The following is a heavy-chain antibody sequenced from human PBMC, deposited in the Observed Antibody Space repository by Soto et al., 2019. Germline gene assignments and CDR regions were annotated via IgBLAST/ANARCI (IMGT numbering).Heavy chain of an antibody. Sequence: ASVKVSCKASGYTFTSYAMHWVRQAPGQRLEWMGWINAGNGNTKYSQKFQGRVTITRDTSASTAYMELSSLRSEDTAVYYCAGYCSGGSCYSPYNWFDPWGQGTLVTVSS. D-gene: IGHD2-15*01. CDR1: GYTFTSYA. CDR3: AGYCSGGSCYSPYNWFDP. CDR2: INAGNGNT. V-gene: IGHV1-3*01. J-gene: IGHJ5*02.